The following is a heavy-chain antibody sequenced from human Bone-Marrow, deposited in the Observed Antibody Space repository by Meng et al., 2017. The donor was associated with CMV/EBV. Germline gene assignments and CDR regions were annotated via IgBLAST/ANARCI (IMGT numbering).Heavy chain of an antibody. V-gene: IGHV5-51*01. Sequence: GESLKISCQGSGYSFSTYWIGWVRQMPGKGLEWMGIIYPGDSDTKYSPSFQGQVTISADKSISTAYLQWSSLKASDTAMYYCARAYGSGSYFVNYYYGMDVWGQGTTVTVSS. CDR2: IYPGDSDT. CDR1: GYSFSTYW. CDR3: ARAYGSGSYFVNYYYGMDV. D-gene: IGHD3-10*01. J-gene: IGHJ6*02.